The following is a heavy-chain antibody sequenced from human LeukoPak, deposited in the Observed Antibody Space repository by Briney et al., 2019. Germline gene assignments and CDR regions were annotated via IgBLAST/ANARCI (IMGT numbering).Heavy chain of an antibody. CDR3: PSVPAAPLGYYSYSMAV. CDR2: IIPIFGTA. CDR1: GGTFSSYA. Sequence: SVKVSCKASGGTFSSYAISWVRQAPGQGLEWMGGIIPIFGTANYAQKFQGRVTITTDESTSTAYMELSSLRSEDTAVYSCPSVPAAPLGYYSYSMAVRGKGTTVTVSS. J-gene: IGHJ6*03. V-gene: IGHV1-69*05. D-gene: IGHD2-2*01.